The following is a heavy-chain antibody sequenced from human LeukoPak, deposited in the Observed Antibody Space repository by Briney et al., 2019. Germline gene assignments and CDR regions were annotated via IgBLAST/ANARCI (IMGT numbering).Heavy chain of an antibody. D-gene: IGHD3-22*01. J-gene: IGHJ4*02. CDR1: GFTVSSNY. CDR3: AAYHDNSGTIFDY. V-gene: IGHV3-66*01. CDR2: IYSGGST. Sequence: GGSLRLSCAASGFTVSSNYMSWFRQAPGKGLEWVSVIYSGGSTYYADSVKGRFTISRDNSKNTMYLQMNSLRAEDTAVYYCAAYHDNSGTIFDYWGQGTLVTVSS.